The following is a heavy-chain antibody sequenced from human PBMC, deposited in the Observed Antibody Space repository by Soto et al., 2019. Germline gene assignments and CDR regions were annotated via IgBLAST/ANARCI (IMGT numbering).Heavy chain of an antibody. D-gene: IGHD2-15*01. V-gene: IGHV1-46*01. CDR1: GYTFTTYY. Sequence: QVQLVQSGAEVKRPGASVKVSCKASGYTFTTYYMHWMRQAPGQELECLGIINPNGGSTTYAQKFQGRVTMTRDTSTSTVYLELSSLRSEDTAVYYCARAGYCSGGTCFHGNCDYWGQGTLVTVSA. CDR2: INPNGGST. J-gene: IGHJ4*02. CDR3: ARAGYCSGGTCFHGNCDY.